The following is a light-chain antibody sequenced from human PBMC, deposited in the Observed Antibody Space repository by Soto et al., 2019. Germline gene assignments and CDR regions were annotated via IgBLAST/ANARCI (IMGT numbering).Light chain of an antibody. Sequence: EIVLTQSPGTLSLSPGERATLSCRASQSVSSSYLAWYQQKPGQAPRLLIYGASSRATGIPDRFSGSGSGTDFTITISRLEPEDFAVYYCQQYDSSPRITFGQGTRLEIK. CDR3: QQYDSSPRIT. V-gene: IGKV3-20*01. J-gene: IGKJ5*01. CDR2: GAS. CDR1: QSVSSSY.